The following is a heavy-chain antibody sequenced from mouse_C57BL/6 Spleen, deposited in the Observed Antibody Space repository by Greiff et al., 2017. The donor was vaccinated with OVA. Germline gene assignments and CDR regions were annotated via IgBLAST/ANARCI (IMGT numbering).Heavy chain of an antibody. CDR3: ARSYDYDGGPFAY. Sequence: VQLQQSGPGLVAPSQSLSITCTVSGFSLTSYGVHWVRQPPGKGLEWLVVIWSDGSTTYNSALKSRLSISKDNSKSQVFLKMNSLQTDDTAMYYCARSYDYDGGPFAYWGQGTLVTVSA. CDR1: GFSLTSYG. CDR2: IWSDGST. V-gene: IGHV2-6*03. D-gene: IGHD2-4*01. J-gene: IGHJ3*01.